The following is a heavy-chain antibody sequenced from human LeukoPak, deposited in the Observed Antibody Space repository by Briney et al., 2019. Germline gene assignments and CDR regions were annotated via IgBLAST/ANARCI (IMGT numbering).Heavy chain of an antibody. CDR2: IYHSGST. CDR3: ARYVVVPAAPPDY. J-gene: IGHJ4*02. V-gene: IGHV4-38-2*01. D-gene: IGHD2-2*01. Sequence: SETLSLTCAVSGYSISSGYYWGWIRQPPGKGLGWIGSIYHSGSTYYNPSLKSRGTISVDTSKNQFSLKLSSVTAADTAVYYCARYVVVPAAPPDYWGQGTLVTVSS. CDR1: GYSISSGYY.